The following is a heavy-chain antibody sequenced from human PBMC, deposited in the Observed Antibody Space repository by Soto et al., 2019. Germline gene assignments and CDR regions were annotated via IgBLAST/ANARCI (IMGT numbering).Heavy chain of an antibody. D-gene: IGHD6-19*01. CDR3: VKDLKAVAGSAHNWFDP. Sequence: GGSLRLSCSASGFTFSSYAMHWVRQAPGKGLEYVSAISSNGGSTYYADSVKGRFTISRDNSKNTLYLQMSSLRAEDTAVYYCVKDLKAVAGSAHNWFDPWGQGTLVTVSS. CDR2: ISSNGGST. CDR1: GFTFSSYA. V-gene: IGHV3-64D*08. J-gene: IGHJ5*02.